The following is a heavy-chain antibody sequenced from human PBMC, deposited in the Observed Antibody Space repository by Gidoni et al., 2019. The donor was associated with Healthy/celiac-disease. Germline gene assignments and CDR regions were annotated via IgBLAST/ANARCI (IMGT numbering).Heavy chain of an antibody. V-gene: IGHV4-34*01. CDR3: ARVDCSSTSCYGGDV. J-gene: IGHJ6*02. CDR1: GGSLGGHF. Sequence: QLQLQQWGAGLFEPSETLSLTCTVYGGSLGGHFWTWIRQPPGKGLEWIGEINRSGSTNYNPSLKSRVTISVDTSKNQFSLRLSSVTAADTAVYYCARVDCSSTSCYGGDVWGQGTTVTVSS. D-gene: IGHD2-2*01. CDR2: INRSGST.